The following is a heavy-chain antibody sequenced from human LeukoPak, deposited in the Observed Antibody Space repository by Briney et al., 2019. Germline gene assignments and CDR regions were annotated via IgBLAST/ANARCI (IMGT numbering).Heavy chain of an antibody. J-gene: IGHJ6*03. V-gene: IGHV4-4*07. Sequence: SETLSLTCTVSGGSISSYYWSWIRQPAGKGLEWIGRIYTSGSTNYNPSLKSRVTMSVDTSKNQFSLKLSFVTAADTAVYYCASSPLWVSYYYMDVWGKGTTVTVSS. CDR3: ASSPLWVSYYYMDV. CDR1: GGSISSYY. CDR2: IYTSGST. D-gene: IGHD3-10*01.